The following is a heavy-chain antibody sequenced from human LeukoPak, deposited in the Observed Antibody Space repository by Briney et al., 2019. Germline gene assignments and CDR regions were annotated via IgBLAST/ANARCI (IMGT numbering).Heavy chain of an antibody. CDR3: ATAPPYYYDSSGYSMMTFDI. D-gene: IGHD3-22*01. V-gene: IGHV1-69*02. CDR2: IIPILGIA. Sequence: GASVKVSCKASGGTFSSYTISWVRQAPGQGLEWMGRIIPILGIANYAQKFQGRVTITADKSTSTAYMGLSSLRSEDTAVYYCATAPPYYYDSSGYSMMTFDIWGQGTMVTVSS. CDR1: GGTFSSYT. J-gene: IGHJ3*02.